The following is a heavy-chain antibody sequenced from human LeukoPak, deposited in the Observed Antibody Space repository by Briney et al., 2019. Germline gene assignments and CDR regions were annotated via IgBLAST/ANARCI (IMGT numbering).Heavy chain of an antibody. J-gene: IGHJ6*02. CDR1: GFTFSSYG. CDR2: ISYDGSNK. V-gene: IGHV3-30*03. D-gene: IGHD3-3*01. Sequence: QAGGSLRLSCAASGFTFSSYGMHWVRQAPGKGLEWVAVISYDGSNKYYADSVKGRFTISRDNSKNTLYLQMNSLRAEDTAVYYCMIFGVVYGMDVWGQGTTVTVSS. CDR3: MIFGVVYGMDV.